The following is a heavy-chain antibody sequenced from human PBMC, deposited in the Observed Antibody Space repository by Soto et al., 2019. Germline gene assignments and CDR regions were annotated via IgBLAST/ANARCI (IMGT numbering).Heavy chain of an antibody. J-gene: IGHJ6*02. CDR3: ARGGSLPSCFYGMDA. CDR1: GYTFARYG. Sequence: QVQLVQSGAEVKKPGASVRVSCKASGYTFARYGIDWVRQAPGQGLEWMGWISGHNGDTKYVQKFQGRASMTTDASTSTASLEMRSLTSHDTPAYYCARGGSLPSCFYGMDACGQGPTVSVSS. V-gene: IGHV1-18*01. CDR2: ISGHNGDT. D-gene: IGHD2-21*01.